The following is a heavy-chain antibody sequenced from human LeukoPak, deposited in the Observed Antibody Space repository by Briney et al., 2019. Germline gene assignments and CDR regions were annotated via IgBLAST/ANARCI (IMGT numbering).Heavy chain of an antibody. CDR3: ARDRIAAAWYYFDY. V-gene: IGHV4-34*01. D-gene: IGHD6-13*01. CDR2: IYYSGST. CDR1: GGSFSGYY. Sequence: SETLSLTCAVYGGSFSGYYWSWIRQPPGKGLEWIGSIYYSGSTYYNPSLKSRVTISVDTSKNQFSLKLSSVTAADTAVYYCARDRIAAAWYYFDYWGQGTLVTVSS. J-gene: IGHJ4*02.